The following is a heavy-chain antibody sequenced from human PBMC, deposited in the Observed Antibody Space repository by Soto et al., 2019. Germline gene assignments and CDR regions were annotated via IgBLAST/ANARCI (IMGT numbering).Heavy chain of an antibody. D-gene: IGHD3-22*01. J-gene: IGHJ3*02. V-gene: IGHV4-59*01. Sequence: SETLSLTCTVSGGSISSYYWSWIRQPPGKGLEWIGYIYYSGSTNYNPSLKSRVTISVDTSKNQFSLKLSSVTAADTAVYYCAREVYDSSGPDAFDIWGQGTMVT. CDR2: IYYSGST. CDR3: AREVYDSSGPDAFDI. CDR1: GGSISSYY.